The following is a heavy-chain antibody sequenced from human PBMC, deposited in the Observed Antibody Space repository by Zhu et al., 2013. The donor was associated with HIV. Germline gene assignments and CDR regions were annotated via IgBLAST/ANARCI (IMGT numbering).Heavy chain of an antibody. Sequence: QVQLVQSGAEVKKPGSSVKVSCKASGGTFSSYAISWVRQAPGQGLEWMGGIIPIFGTANYAQKFQGRVTITADESTSTAYMELSSLRSEDTAVYYCARVSYCGGDCYDEYFQHWGQGTLVTVSS. V-gene: IGHV1-69*01. J-gene: IGHJ1*01. CDR3: ARVSYCGGDCYDEYFQH. D-gene: IGHD2-21*02. CDR1: GGTFSSYA. CDR2: IIPIFGTA.